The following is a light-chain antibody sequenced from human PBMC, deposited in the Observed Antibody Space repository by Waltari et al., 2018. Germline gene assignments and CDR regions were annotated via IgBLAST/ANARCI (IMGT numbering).Light chain of an antibody. CDR2: EDN. V-gene: IGLV1-51*02. J-gene: IGLJ7*01. CDR3: GTVDISLSGAV. CDR1: SSNIGNNY. Sequence: QSVLTQPPSVSAAPGQRVTISCSGGSSNIGNNYVSWYRQFPGTAPKLLIYEDNEGRCGVPGRFAGSKSGTSATLDITGREAGDEADYYCGTVDISLSGAVFGGGTHLTVL.